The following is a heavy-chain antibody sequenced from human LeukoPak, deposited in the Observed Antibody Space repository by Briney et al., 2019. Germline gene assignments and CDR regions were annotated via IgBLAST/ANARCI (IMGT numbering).Heavy chain of an antibody. CDR2: IYYSGST. V-gene: IGHV4-59*12. CDR1: GGSISSYY. D-gene: IGHD3-10*01. Sequence: SETLSLTCTVSGGSISSYYWSWIRQPPGKGLEWIGYIYYSGSTNYNPSLKSRVTISVDTSKNQFSLKLSSVTAADTAVYYCARGGLLWFGELPFDYWGQGTLVTVSS. J-gene: IGHJ4*02. CDR3: ARGGLLWFGELPFDY.